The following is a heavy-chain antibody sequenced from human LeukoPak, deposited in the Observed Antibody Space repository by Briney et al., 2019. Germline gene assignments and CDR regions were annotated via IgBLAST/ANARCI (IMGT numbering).Heavy chain of an antibody. Sequence: GASVKVSFKSSGYTFTCYDINWVRQATGQGLEWMGWMNPNSGNTGYAQNFQGRVTMTRNISISTAYMELSSLRSEDTAVYNCARGPLNDYVDYWGQGTLVTVSS. CDR3: ARGPLNDYVDY. V-gene: IGHV1-8*01. CDR1: GYTFTCYD. CDR2: MNPNSGNT. J-gene: IGHJ4*02.